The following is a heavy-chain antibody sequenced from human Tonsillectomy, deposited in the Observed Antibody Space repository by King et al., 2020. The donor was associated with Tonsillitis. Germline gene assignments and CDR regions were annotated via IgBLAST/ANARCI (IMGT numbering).Heavy chain of an antibody. CDR3: ARALGIAAAGENWFDP. V-gene: IGHV3-48*02. CDR2: ISSSSNNI. Sequence: DVQLVESGGGLVQPGGSLRLSCAASGFIFSSYSMNWVRQAPGKGLEWVSYISSSSNNIYYADSVKGRFTISRDNAKNLLYLQMISLTDEDTAVYYCARALGIAAAGENWFDPWGQGTLVTVSS. CDR1: GFIFSSYS. J-gene: IGHJ5*02. D-gene: IGHD6-13*01.